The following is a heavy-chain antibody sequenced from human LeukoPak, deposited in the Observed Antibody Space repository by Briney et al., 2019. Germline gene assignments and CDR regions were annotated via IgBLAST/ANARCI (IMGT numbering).Heavy chain of an antibody. CDR3: ARLPGAKTRGGHYYYYMDV. J-gene: IGHJ6*03. CDR2: IYPGDSDT. Sequence: GESLKISCQGSGYSFSNYWIGWVRQMPGKGLEWVGIIYPGDSDTRYSPSFQGQVTISADKSISTAYLQWSSLEASDTAMHYCARLPGAKTRGGHYYYYMDVWGKGTTVTVSS. CDR1: GYSFSNYW. D-gene: IGHD1-26*01. V-gene: IGHV5-51*01.